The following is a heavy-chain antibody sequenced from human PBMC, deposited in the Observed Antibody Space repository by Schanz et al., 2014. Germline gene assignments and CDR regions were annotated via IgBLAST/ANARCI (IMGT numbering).Heavy chain of an antibody. Sequence: EVQLVESGGGLVQPGESLRLSCAASGFSFSNYWMSWVRQAPGRGLEWVSGITRQGTTYYADFVKGRFSISRDLSSNTLYLQMNSLRADGSAIYYCAKDHPSSGWPAFDVWGQGTQVTVSS. CDR2: ITRQGTT. D-gene: IGHD6-19*01. CDR3: AKDHPSSGWPAFDV. CDR1: GFSFSNYW. V-gene: IGHV3-23*04. J-gene: IGHJ4*02.